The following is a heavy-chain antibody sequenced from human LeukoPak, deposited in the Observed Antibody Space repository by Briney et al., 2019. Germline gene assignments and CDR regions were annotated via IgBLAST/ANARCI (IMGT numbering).Heavy chain of an antibody. Sequence: GGSLRLSCAASGFTFSNAWMSWIRQAPGKGLEWVSYISSSGSTIYYADSVKGRFTISRDNAKNSLYLQMNSLRAEDTAVYYCARDGQEWELLAAFDIWGQGTMVTVSS. D-gene: IGHD1-26*01. CDR2: ISSSGSTI. J-gene: IGHJ3*02. V-gene: IGHV3-11*01. CDR3: ARDGQEWELLAAFDI. CDR1: GFTFSNAW.